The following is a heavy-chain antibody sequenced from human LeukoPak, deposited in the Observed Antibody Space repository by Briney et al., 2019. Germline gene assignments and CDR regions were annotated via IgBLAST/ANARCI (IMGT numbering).Heavy chain of an antibody. Sequence: GGSLRLSCAASGFSFDDYAMHWVRQAPGKGLEWVSGINWNSGSIDYAESVKGRFTFSRDNAKNSLYLQMNSLRAEDTAVYYCARAPFINYYGSGSYYDYWGQGTLVTVSS. D-gene: IGHD3-10*01. CDR3: ARAPFINYYGSGSYYDY. CDR2: INWNSGSI. V-gene: IGHV3-9*01. J-gene: IGHJ4*02. CDR1: GFSFDDYA.